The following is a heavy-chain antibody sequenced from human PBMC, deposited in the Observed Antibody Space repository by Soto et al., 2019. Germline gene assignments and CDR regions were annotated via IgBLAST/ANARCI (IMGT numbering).Heavy chain of an antibody. CDR1: GFTFSSYS. V-gene: IGHV3-48*01. J-gene: IGHJ6*03. Sequence: GGSLRLSCAASGFTFSSYSMNWVRQAPGKGLEWVSYISSSSSTIYYADSVKGRFTISRDNAKNSLYLQMNSLRAEDTAVYYCARDGGSTYYDFWSGPHGGYYYMDIWGKGTTVTVSS. CDR2: ISSSSSTI. D-gene: IGHD3-3*01. CDR3: ARDGGSTYYDFWSGPHGGYYYMDI.